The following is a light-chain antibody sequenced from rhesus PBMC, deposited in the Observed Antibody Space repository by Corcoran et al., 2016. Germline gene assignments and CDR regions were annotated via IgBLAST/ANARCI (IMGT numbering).Light chain of an antibody. Sequence: QVILTQSPATLSLSPGERATLSCRASQSVSSYLAWYQQKPGQAPRLLLYGASSRATGIPDRFSGMGSGTDFTLTISSLEPEDFAVYYCQKYSSAPYSFGPGTKVGIK. CDR3: QKYSSAPYS. J-gene: IGKJ2*01. V-gene: IGKV3-53*01. CDR1: QSVSSY. CDR2: GAS.